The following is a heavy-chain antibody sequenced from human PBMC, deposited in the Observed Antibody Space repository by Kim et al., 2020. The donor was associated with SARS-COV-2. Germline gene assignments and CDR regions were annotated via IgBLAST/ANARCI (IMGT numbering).Heavy chain of an antibody. CDR1: GFNFEDYG. Sequence: GGSLRLSCTVSGFNFEDYGMSWVRQAPGKGLEWVSDINWNGGRTGYADFVRGRFTISRDNAKKSLYLQMDSLRAEDTALYHCAKPGEPHRDYFDSWGQGTLVTVSS. CDR2: INWNGGRT. D-gene: IGHD3-16*01. V-gene: IGHV3-20*01. J-gene: IGHJ4*02. CDR3: AKPGEPHRDYFDS.